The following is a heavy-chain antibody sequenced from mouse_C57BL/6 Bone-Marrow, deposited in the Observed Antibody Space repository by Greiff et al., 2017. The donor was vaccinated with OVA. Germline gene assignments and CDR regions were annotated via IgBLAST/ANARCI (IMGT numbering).Heavy chain of an antibody. Sequence: EVQGVESGGGLVQPGGSLKLSCAASGFTFSDYYMYWVRQTPEKRLEWVAYISNGGGSTYYPDTVKGRFTISRDNSKNTLYLQMSRLKSEDTAMYYCARLYYSNPHAMDYWGQGTSVTFSS. CDR1: GFTFSDYY. D-gene: IGHD2-5*01. CDR3: ARLYYSNPHAMDY. V-gene: IGHV5-12*01. J-gene: IGHJ4*01. CDR2: ISNGGGST.